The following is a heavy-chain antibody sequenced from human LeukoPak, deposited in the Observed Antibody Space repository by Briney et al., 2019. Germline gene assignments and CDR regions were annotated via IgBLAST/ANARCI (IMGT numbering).Heavy chain of an antibody. CDR1: GDSISSSSYY. CDR3: ATGSAYYFDY. CDR2: IYYSGST. V-gene: IGHV4-39*01. Sequence: SETLSLTCTVSGDSISSSSYYWGWIRQPPGKGLEWIGTIYYSGSTYYNTSLKSRVTISVDTSKNQCSLKLSSVTAADTAVYYCATGSAYYFDYWGQGTLVTVSS. J-gene: IGHJ4*02.